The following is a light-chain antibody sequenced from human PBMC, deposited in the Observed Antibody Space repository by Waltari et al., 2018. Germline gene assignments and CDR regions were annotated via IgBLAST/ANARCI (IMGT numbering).Light chain of an antibody. J-gene: IGKJ3*01. V-gene: IGKV2-29*03. CDR3: MQGIELPLT. Sequence: IVMTQTPLSLSVTPGQPASISCTASQRLPPTDGKTFLYWYLPKPGQSPQLLIYEVSSRFSGVPERISGSGSGTDFTLKISRVEAEDVGIYYCMQGIELPLTFGPGTRVDIK. CDR2: EVS. CDR1: QRLPPTDGKTF.